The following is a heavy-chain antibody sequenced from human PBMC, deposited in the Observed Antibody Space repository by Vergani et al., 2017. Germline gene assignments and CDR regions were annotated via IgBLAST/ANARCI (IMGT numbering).Heavy chain of an antibody. CDR2: IYYSGST. D-gene: IGHD3-22*01. CDR3: ARQYRGYYDSSGYYLWDYYYGMDV. CDR1: GGSISSSSYY. J-gene: IGHJ6*02. V-gene: IGHV4-39*01. Sequence: QLQLQESGPGLVKPSETLSLTCTVSGGSISSSSYYWGWIRQPPGKGLEWIGSIYYSGSTYYNPSLKSRVTISVDTSKNQFSLKLSSGTAADTAVYYCARQYRGYYDSSGYYLWDYYYGMDVWGQGTTVTVSS.